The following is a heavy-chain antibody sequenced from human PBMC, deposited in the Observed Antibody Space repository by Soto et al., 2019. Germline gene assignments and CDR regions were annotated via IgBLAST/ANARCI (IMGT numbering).Heavy chain of an antibody. CDR3: ARLDIVVVPAAMSFP. CDR2: ISSSSSTI. Sequence: LRLSCAASGFTFSSYSMNWVRQAPGKGLEWVSYISSSSSTIYYADSVKGRFTISRDNAKNSLYLQMNSLRAEDTAVYYCARLDIVVVPAAMSFPWGQGTLVTVSS. D-gene: IGHD2-2*01. V-gene: IGHV3-48*01. J-gene: IGHJ5*02. CDR1: GFTFSSYS.